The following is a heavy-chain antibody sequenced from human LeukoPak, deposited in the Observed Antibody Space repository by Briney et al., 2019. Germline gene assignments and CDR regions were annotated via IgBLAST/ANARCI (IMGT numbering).Heavy chain of an antibody. CDR2: IYSGGGT. J-gene: IGHJ4*02. Sequence: SETLSLTCTVSGGSLTSGSYYWAWIRQPPGKGLEWIGSIYSGGGTFYHPSLRTRVTISVDTSQKQFSLTLPSVTAADTAVYYCARRNYGGTIEYWGQGTLVTVSS. D-gene: IGHD4-23*01. CDR3: ARRNYGGTIEY. CDR1: GGSLTSGSYY. V-gene: IGHV4-39*01.